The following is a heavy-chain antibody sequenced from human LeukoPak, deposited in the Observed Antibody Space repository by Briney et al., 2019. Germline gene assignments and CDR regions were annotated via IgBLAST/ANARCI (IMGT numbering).Heavy chain of an antibody. CDR3: AKELVGTSPRGWFDP. CDR2: IRYDGSNK. CDR1: GFIFSSFG. D-gene: IGHD1-26*01. J-gene: IGHJ5*02. Sequence: GGSLRLSCAASGFIFSSFGMHWVRQAPGKGLEWVAFIRYDGSNKYYADSVQGRFTISRDNSKNTLFLQMNSLRAEDTAVYYCAKELVGTSPRGWFDPWGQGTLVTVSS. V-gene: IGHV3-30*02.